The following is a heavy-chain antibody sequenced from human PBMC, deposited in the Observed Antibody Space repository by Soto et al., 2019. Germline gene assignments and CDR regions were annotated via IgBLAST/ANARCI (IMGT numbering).Heavy chain of an antibody. CDR3: ARVQRYYYDSSGYHIQYFQH. J-gene: IGHJ1*01. CDR1: GGSISSYY. CDR2: IYYSGST. Sequence: SETLSLTCTVSGGSISSYYWSWIRQPPGKGLEWIGYIYYSGSTNYNPSLKSRVTISVDTSKNQFSLKLSSVTAADTAVYYCARVQRYYYDSSGYHIQYFQHWGQGTLVTVSS. D-gene: IGHD3-22*01. V-gene: IGHV4-59*01.